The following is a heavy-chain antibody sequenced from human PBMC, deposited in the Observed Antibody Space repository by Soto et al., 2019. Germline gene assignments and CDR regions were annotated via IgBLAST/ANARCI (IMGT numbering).Heavy chain of an antibody. V-gene: IGHV1-3*05. CDR1: GYTFTSYA. Sequence: QVQLVQSGAEEKKPGASVKVSCKACGYTFTSYAMHWVRQAPGQRLEWMGWINAGNGNTKYSQKFQGRVTITRDTFASTAYMELSSLRSEDTAVYYSASSGSYWGIDYWGQGTLVTVSS. CDR3: ASSGSYWGIDY. J-gene: IGHJ4*02. CDR2: INAGNGNT. D-gene: IGHD1-26*01.